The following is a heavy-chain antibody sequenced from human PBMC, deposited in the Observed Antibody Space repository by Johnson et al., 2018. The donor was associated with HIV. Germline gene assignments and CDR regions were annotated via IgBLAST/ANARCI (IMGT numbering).Heavy chain of an antibody. CDR2: IGTAGDT. J-gene: IGHJ3*02. Sequence: VQLVESGGGLVQPGGSLRLSCTTSGFTFSSYWMNWVRQAPGKGLEWVSAIGTAGDTYYPGSVKGRFTISRENAKNSLYLQMNSLRAGDTAVYYCARYSSSCDAFDIWGQGTMVTVSS. CDR3: ARYSSSCDAFDI. V-gene: IGHV3-13*01. D-gene: IGHD6-6*01. CDR1: GFTFSSYW.